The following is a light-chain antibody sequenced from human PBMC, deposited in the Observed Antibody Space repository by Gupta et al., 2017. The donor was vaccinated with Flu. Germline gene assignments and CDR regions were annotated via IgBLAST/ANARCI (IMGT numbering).Light chain of an antibody. J-gene: IGLJ1*01. V-gene: IGLV2-14*01. Sequence: QSALTQPASVSGSPGQSITIPCTGTSSDFGPYNYVSWYQHHPGKAPKLIIFEVSKRPSGVSNRFSGSKSGNTASLTISGLQTEDEADYYCSSYTSSSTRVFGTGTKVTVL. CDR3: SSYTSSSTRV. CDR1: SSDFGPYNY. CDR2: EVS.